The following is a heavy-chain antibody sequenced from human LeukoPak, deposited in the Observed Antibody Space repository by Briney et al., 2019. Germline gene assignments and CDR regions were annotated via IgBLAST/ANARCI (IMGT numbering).Heavy chain of an antibody. J-gene: IGHJ3*02. V-gene: IGHV3-11*05. D-gene: IGHD4-17*01. CDR3: AKENYGDSYDAFDI. CDR1: GFTSSDYY. CDR2: ISSSGSSE. Sequence: SGGSLRLSCAASGFTSSDYYMSWIRQAPGKGLEWVSYISSSGSSENYADSVKGRFTISRDNARNSLYLQMNSLRPEDTALYYCAKENYGDSYDAFDIWGQGTMVTVSS.